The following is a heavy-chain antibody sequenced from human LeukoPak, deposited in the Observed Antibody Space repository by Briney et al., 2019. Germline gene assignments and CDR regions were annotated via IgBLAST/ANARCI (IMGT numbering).Heavy chain of an antibody. Sequence: PGGSLRLSCAASGFTFSSYALTWVRQAPGKGPEWVCTISNNGGSTFYADSVRGRFTISRDNFKSILFLQMNSLRAEDTALYYCARSYTVSGTRYFDPWGQGTQVTVSS. CDR3: ARSYTVSGTRYFDP. J-gene: IGHJ5*02. CDR1: GFTFSSYA. D-gene: IGHD6-19*01. CDR2: ISNNGGST. V-gene: IGHV3-23*01.